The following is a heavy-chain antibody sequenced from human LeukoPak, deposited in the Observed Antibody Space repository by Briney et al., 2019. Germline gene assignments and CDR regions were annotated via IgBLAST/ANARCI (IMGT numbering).Heavy chain of an antibody. CDR2: ISGSGAGT. V-gene: IGHV3-23*01. CDR1: GFTFTTYA. Sequence: GGSLRLSCAASGFTFTTYAMSWVRQAPGKGLEWASTISGSGAGTHYADSVKGRFTISRDNSKNTLCLQMNSLRAEDTAVYYCAKDPGAFSGLGYDYWGQGTLVTVSS. D-gene: IGHD3-10*01. J-gene: IGHJ4*02. CDR3: AKDPGAFSGLGYDY.